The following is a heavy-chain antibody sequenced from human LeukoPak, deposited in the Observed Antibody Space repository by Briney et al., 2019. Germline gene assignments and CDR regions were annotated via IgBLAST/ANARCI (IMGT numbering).Heavy chain of an antibody. CDR2: ISAYNGNT. CDR3: ARGEEAVAGTGDFDY. Sequence: ASVKVSCKASGYTFTSHGISWVRQAPGQGLEWMGWISAYNGNTNYAQKLQGRVTMTTDTSTSTAYMELRSLRSDDTAVYYCARGEEAVAGTGDFDYWGQGTLVTVSS. V-gene: IGHV1-18*04. J-gene: IGHJ4*02. D-gene: IGHD6-19*01. CDR1: GYTFTSHG.